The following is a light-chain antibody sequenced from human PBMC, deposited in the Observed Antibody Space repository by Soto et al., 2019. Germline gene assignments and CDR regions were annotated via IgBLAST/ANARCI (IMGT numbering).Light chain of an antibody. Sequence: DIVMSQSPDSLAVSLGERATINCKSSQSVLYSADGNNYLAWYQQKPGQPPKLLIYWASNRESGVPDRFSGSVSETDFTLTISSLQAEDVAVYYCHQYYSTPWTFGQGTKVDIK. V-gene: IGKV4-1*01. CDR3: HQYYSTPWT. J-gene: IGKJ1*01. CDR1: QSVLYSADGNNY. CDR2: WAS.